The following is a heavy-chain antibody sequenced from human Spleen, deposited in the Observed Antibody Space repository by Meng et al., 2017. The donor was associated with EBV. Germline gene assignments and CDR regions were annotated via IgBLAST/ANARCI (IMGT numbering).Heavy chain of an antibody. D-gene: IGHD1-14*01. V-gene: IGHV1-3*04. CDR2: SNTGNGNT. Sequence: VQVVQSWSECEKTEAAVKVYSNASCYTFTSYALHWGRQAPGQGLEWRGRSNTGNGNTKDSQKFQGRVTLTMDTAASTAYLQLSSLRSEDTAVYYCARGDHYYNNSVIVYWGQGTLVTVSS. CDR1: CYTFTSYA. CDR3: ARGDHYYNNSVIVY. J-gene: IGHJ4*02.